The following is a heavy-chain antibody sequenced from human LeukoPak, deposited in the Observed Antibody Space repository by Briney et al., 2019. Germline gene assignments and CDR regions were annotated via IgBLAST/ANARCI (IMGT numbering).Heavy chain of an antibody. CDR1: GVSISSSSYY. V-gene: IGHV4-39*01. CDR2: IYYSGST. Sequence: PSETLSLTCTVSGVSISSSSYYWGWIRQPPGKGLEWIGSIYYSGSTYYNPSLKSRVTISVDTSKNQFSLKLSSVTAADTAVYYCARLHHDSSGYYYWGFDYWGQGTLVTVSS. J-gene: IGHJ4*02. D-gene: IGHD3-22*01. CDR3: ARLHHDSSGYYYWGFDY.